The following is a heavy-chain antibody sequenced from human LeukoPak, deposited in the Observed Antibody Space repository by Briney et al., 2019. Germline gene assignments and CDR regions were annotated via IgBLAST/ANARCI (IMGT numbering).Heavy chain of an antibody. CDR1: GFPFSSFG. CDR2: IRYDGNIK. CDR3: ARGGSSSWSYFDY. J-gene: IGHJ4*02. D-gene: IGHD6-13*01. Sequence: GGSLRLSCAASGFPFSSFGIHWVRQAPGKGLEWVAFIRYDGNIKYYADSVKGRFTISRDNSKNTLFLQMNSLRAEDTAVYDCARGGSSSWSYFDYWGQGTLVTVSS. V-gene: IGHV3-30*02.